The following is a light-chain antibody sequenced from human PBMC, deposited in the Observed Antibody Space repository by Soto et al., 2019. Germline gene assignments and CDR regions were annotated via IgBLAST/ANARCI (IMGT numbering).Light chain of an antibody. J-gene: IGLJ2*01. CDR3: AAWDDSLSGVV. Sequence: QSVLTQPPSASGTPGQSVTISCSGSSSNIGSNSVYWYQQLPGAAPKLLIYSSYRRPSGVPDRFSGSKSGTSASLAISGLRSEDEADYYCAAWDDSLSGVVFGGGTQLTVL. CDR1: SSNIGSNS. V-gene: IGLV1-47*02. CDR2: SSY.